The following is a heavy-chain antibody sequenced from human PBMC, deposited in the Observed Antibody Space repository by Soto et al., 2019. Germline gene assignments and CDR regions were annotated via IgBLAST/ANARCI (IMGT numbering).Heavy chain of an antibody. CDR2: ISHSGNA. Sequence: QVQLQESGPGLVKPSQTVSLTCTVSGASIRDVGYYWTWIRKHPEKGLEWIGYISHSGNAYYNPTLTSRFTLTLDTSKNQFALEVSSVTAADTAKYYCARDGPRCNDFEFWGQGILVSVAA. D-gene: IGHD2-8*01. V-gene: IGHV4-31*03. CDR3: ARDGPRCNDFEF. J-gene: IGHJ4*02. CDR1: GASIRDVGYY.